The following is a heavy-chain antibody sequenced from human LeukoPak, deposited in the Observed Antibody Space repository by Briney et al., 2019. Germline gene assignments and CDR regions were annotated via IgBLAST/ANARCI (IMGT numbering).Heavy chain of an antibody. CDR2: ISSSSSTI. V-gene: IGHV3-11*04. Sequence: PGGSLRLSCAASGFTFSDYYMNWVRQAPGKGLEWVSYISSSSSTIYYADSVKGRFTISRDNAKNSLYLQMNSLRAEDTAVYYCAREYSSSTGKASDYWGQGTLVTVSS. CDR3: AREYSSSTGKASDY. J-gene: IGHJ4*02. D-gene: IGHD6-6*01. CDR1: GFTFSDYY.